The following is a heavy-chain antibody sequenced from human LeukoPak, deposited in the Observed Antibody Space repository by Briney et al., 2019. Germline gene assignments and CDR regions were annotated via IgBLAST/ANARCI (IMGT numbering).Heavy chain of an antibody. D-gene: IGHD4-17*01. V-gene: IGHV1-69*05. J-gene: IGHJ4*02. CDR2: IIPIFGTA. Sequence: SVKVSCKASGCTFSSYAISWVRQAPGQGLEWMGRIIPIFGTANYAQKFQGRVTITTDESTSTAYMELSSLRSEDTAVYYCARDQDFGPQYGDYQYYFDYWGQGTLVTVSS. CDR3: ARDQDFGPQYGDYQYYFDY. CDR1: GCTFSSYA.